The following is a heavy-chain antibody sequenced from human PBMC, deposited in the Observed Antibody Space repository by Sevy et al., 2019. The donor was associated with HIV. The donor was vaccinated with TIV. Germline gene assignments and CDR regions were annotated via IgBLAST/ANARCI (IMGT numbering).Heavy chain of an antibody. D-gene: IGHD3-22*01. Sequence: ASVKVSCKASGYNLNNYYMHWVRQAAGQGLEWMGLINPSGGSTSYAQKFQGRVTMTRDTSTSTLHMELSSLRSEDTAVYYCARVYYYDYSGPGYWGQGTLVTVSS. CDR1: GYNLNNYY. V-gene: IGHV1-46*02. CDR3: ARVYYYDYSGPGY. J-gene: IGHJ4*02. CDR2: INPSGGST.